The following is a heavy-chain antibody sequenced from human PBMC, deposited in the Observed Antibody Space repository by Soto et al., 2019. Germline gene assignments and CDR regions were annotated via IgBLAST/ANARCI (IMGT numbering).Heavy chain of an antibody. J-gene: IGHJ4*02. CDR1: GFTLRSNW. V-gene: IGHV3-7*01. Sequence: GGSLRLSCAASGFTLRSNWMSWVRQAPGRGLEWVANIKPDGSGKYYLDSVRGRFTISRDNAENPLFLQIDSLRVEDTAVYYCARDVGVQELDYWGQGTLVTVSS. D-gene: IGHD6-6*01. CDR2: IKPDGSGK. CDR3: ARDVGVQELDY.